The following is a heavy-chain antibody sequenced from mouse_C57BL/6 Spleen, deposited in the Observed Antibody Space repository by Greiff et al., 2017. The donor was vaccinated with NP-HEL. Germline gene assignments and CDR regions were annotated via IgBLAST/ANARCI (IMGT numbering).Heavy chain of an antibody. CDR2: IDPENGDT. CDR3: TPLLLAY. J-gene: IGHJ2*01. CDR1: GFNIKDDY. D-gene: IGHD1-1*01. V-gene: IGHV14-4*01. Sequence: EVMLVESGAELVRPGASVKLSCTTSGFNIKDDYMHWVKQRPEQGLEWIGWIDPENGDTEYASKFQGKATITADTSSNTAYLQLSSLTSVDTAVYYCTPLLLAYWGQGTTLTVSS.